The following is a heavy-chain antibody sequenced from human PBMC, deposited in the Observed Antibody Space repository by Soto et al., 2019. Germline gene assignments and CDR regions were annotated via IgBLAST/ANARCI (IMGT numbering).Heavy chain of an antibody. Sequence: SETLSLTCTVSGGSISSSSHYWGWIRQPPGKGLEWIGSIYYSGSTYYNPSLKSRVTISVDTSKNQFSLKLSSVTAADTAVYYCARHTGIKTYYYDSSGYYLKTWGQGTLVTVSS. V-gene: IGHV4-39*01. D-gene: IGHD3-22*01. CDR1: GGSISSSSHY. CDR2: IYYSGST. J-gene: IGHJ4*02. CDR3: ARHTGIKTYYYDSSGYYLKT.